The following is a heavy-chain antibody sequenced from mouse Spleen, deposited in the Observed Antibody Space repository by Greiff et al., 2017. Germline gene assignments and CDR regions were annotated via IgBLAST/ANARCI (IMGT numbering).Heavy chain of an antibody. CDR2: IWSGGST. Sequence: VQRVESGPGLVQPSQSLSITCTVSGFSLTSYGVHWVRQSPGKGLEWLGVIWSGGSTDYNAAFISRLSISKDNSKSQVFFKMNSLQADDTAIYYCARVYYGSSSFAYWGQGTLVTVSA. D-gene: IGHD1-1*01. V-gene: IGHV2-2*01. J-gene: IGHJ3*01. CDR1: GFSLTSYG. CDR3: ARVYYGSSSFAY.